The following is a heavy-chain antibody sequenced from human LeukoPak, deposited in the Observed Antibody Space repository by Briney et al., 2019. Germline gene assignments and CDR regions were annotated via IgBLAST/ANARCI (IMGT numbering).Heavy chain of an antibody. CDR1: GASISSSTYN. Sequence: PSETLSLTCTVSGASISSSTYNWGWIRQPPGKGLEWIGSIYYSGNTYYNPSLKSRVTISVDTSKNQFSLKLSSVTAADTAVYYCASSPGIAVVLVWGQGTLVTVSS. J-gene: IGHJ4*02. CDR2: IYYSGNT. CDR3: ASSPGIAVVLV. V-gene: IGHV4-39*07. D-gene: IGHD6-19*01.